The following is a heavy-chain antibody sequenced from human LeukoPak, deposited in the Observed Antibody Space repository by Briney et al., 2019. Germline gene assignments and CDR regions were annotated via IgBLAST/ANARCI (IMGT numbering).Heavy chain of an antibody. V-gene: IGHV3-30*18. CDR1: GFTFSSYG. D-gene: IGHD3-16*01. CDR2: ISYDGSNK. Sequence: GGSLRLSCAASGFTFSSYGMHWVRQAPGRGLEWVAVISYDGSNKYYADSVKGRFTISRDNSKNTLYLQMNSLRAEDTAVYYCANLNDWAGYWGQGTLVTVSS. CDR3: ANLNDWAGY. J-gene: IGHJ4*02.